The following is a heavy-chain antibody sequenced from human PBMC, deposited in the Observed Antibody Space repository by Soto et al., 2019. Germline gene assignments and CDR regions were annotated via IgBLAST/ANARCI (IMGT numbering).Heavy chain of an antibody. CDR3: ARTGTAMPTRENY. V-gene: IGHV1-18*01. CDR2: ISAHNGNK. CDR1: GYTFTSSG. Sequence: QVQLVQSGAEVKKPGASVKVSCKASGYTFTSSGITWVRQAPGQGLEWMGWISAHNGNKKSAQKFQCRVTMTTDTSTSTAYRDLRSLRSADTAVYYCARTGTAMPTRENYWGQGTLVTVSA. J-gene: IGHJ4*02. D-gene: IGHD5-18*01.